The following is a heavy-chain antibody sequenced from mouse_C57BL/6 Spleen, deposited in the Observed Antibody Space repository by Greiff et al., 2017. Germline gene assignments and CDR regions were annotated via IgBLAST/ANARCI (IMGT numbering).Heavy chain of an antibody. D-gene: IGHD1-1*01. CDR2: ISYSGST. CDR1: GYSITSDY. V-gene: IGHV3-8*01. J-gene: IGHJ4*01. CDR3: ARRPYYGSSSHYYAMDY. Sequence: EVQLVESGPGLAKPSQTLSLTCSVTGYSITSDYWNWIRKFPGNKLEYMGYISYSGSTYYNPSLKSRISITRDTSKNQYYLQLNSVTTEDTATYYCARRPYYGSSSHYYAMDYWGQGTSVTVSS.